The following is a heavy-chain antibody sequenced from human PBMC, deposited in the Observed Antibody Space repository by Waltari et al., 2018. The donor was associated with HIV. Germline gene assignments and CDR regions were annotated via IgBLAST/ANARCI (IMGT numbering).Heavy chain of an antibody. V-gene: IGHV2-26*01. CDR3: ARILRFYYYDSSGYYYLDY. CDR2: IFSNDEK. J-gene: IGHJ4*02. Sequence: QVTLKESAPVLVKPTETLTLTCTVSGFSLSNARIGVSWIRQPPGKALEWLAHIFSNDEKSYSTSLKSRLTISKDTSKSQVVLTMTNMDPVDTATYYCARILRFYYYDSSGYYYLDYWGQGTLVTVSS. D-gene: IGHD3-22*01. CDR1: GFSLSNARIG.